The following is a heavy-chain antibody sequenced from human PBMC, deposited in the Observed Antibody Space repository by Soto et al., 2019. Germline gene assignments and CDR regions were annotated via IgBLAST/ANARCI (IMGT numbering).Heavy chain of an antibody. CDR1: GFAFSSYS. Sequence: PGGSLRLSCAASGFAFSSYSMNWVRQAPGKGLEWVSSISSSSSYIYYADPVKGRFTISRDNAKNSLYLQMNSLRAEDTAVYYCARDDRGYDFWSGYVIGWFDPWGQGTLVTV. D-gene: IGHD3-3*01. J-gene: IGHJ5*02. CDR2: ISSSSSYI. V-gene: IGHV3-21*01. CDR3: ARDDRGYDFWSGYVIGWFDP.